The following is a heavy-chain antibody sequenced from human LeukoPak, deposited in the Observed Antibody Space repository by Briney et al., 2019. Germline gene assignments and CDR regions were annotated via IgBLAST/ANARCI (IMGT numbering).Heavy chain of an antibody. D-gene: IGHD1-26*01. J-gene: IGHJ3*01. CDR1: GFSLRSSGVS. Sequence: ESGPTLVKPTQTLTPTCTFSGFSLRSSGVSVGWIRQPPGKALEWLALIYWDDDKRYSPSLKSRLTITKDTPKNQVVLTMTNMDPVDTATYYCARLVVGTATGAENAFDFWGPGTMVTVSS. CDR2: IYWDDDK. V-gene: IGHV2-5*02. CDR3: ARLVVGTATGAENAFDF.